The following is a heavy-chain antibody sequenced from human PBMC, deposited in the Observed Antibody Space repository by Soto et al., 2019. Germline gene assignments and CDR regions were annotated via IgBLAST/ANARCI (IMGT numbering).Heavy chain of an antibody. J-gene: IGHJ4*02. D-gene: IGHD2-21*02. Sequence: ASVKVSWKASGYTFTSYYMHCVRQAPGQGLEWMGIINPSGGSTSYAQKFQGRVTMTRDTSTSTVYMELSSLRSEDTAVYYCARDPYVVVTATADYFDYWGQGTLVTVSS. V-gene: IGHV1-46*01. CDR1: GYTFTSYY. CDR2: INPSGGST. CDR3: ARDPYVVVTATADYFDY.